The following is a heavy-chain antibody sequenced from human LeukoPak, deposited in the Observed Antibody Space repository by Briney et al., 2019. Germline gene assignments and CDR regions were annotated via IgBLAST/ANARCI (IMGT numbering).Heavy chain of an antibody. CDR2: IKQDGSEK. CDR3: ARGDSVVTAAY. Sequence: GGSLRLSCAASGFTFSSYWMSWVRQAPGKGLEWVANIKQDGSEKYYVDSVKGRFTISRDNSKNTLYLQMNSLRAEDTAVYYCARGDSVVTAAYWGQGTLVTVSS. CDR1: GFTFSSYW. D-gene: IGHD2-21*02. V-gene: IGHV3-7*05. J-gene: IGHJ4*02.